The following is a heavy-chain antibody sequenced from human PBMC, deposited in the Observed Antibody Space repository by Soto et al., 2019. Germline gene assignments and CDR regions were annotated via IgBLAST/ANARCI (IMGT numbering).Heavy chain of an antibody. CDR2: ISAYNGNT. Sequence: ASVKVSCKASGYTFASYDITWVRQAPGQGLEWMGWISAYNGNTNYAQHLQGRVTLTTDTSKNQFSLQLSSVTPDDTAVYYCARAGVTVFGLVPHFDYWGQGTQVTVSS. CDR3: ARAGVTVFGLVPHFDY. V-gene: IGHV1-18*04. CDR1: GYTFASYD. J-gene: IGHJ4*02. D-gene: IGHD3-3*01.